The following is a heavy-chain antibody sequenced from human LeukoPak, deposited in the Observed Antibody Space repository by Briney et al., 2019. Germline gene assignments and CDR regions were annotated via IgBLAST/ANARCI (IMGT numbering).Heavy chain of an antibody. V-gene: IGHV3-64*05. CDR3: VKGGIAVPGPFEY. J-gene: IGHJ4*02. D-gene: IGHD6-19*01. CDR1: GFTFSSYA. Sequence: GGSLRPSCSASGFTFSSYAMHWVRQAPGKGLEYVSAISSSGDTTFYADSVKDRFTISRDNSKNTLYVQMSSLTAEDTAVYYCVKGGIAVPGPFEYWGQGTLVTVSS. CDR2: ISSSGDTT.